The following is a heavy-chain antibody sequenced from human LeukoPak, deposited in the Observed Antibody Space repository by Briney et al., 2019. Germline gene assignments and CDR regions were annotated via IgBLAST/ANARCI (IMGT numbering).Heavy chain of an antibody. CDR3: ARDRYNWNKKTNWFDP. D-gene: IGHD1-1*01. CDR1: GYIFTDYY. V-gene: IGHV1/OR15-1*04. CDR2: INPNSGGT. Sequence: GASVKVSCKASGYIFTDYYMHWVRQAPGQELGWMGRINPNSGGTNYAQKLQGRVTMTTDTSTSTAYMELRSLRSDDTAVYYCARDRYNWNKKTNWFDPWGQGTLVTVSS. J-gene: IGHJ5*02.